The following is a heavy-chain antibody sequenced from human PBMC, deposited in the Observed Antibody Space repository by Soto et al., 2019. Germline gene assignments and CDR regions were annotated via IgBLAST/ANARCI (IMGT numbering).Heavy chain of an antibody. CDR2: ITPFNGDT. V-gene: IGHV1-18*01. J-gene: IGHJ4*02. CDR3: ARVRVVVGATIDS. Sequence: QVQLVQSGAEVKEPGSSVKVSCKASGDLFNNHAFNWVRQAPGQGLEWMGWITPFNGDTSYAQKFQGRVTMTTDTSTSTVFMELRSLRFDDTAVYYCARVRVVVGATIDSWGQGTLVTVSS. CDR1: GDLFNNHA. D-gene: IGHD2-15*01.